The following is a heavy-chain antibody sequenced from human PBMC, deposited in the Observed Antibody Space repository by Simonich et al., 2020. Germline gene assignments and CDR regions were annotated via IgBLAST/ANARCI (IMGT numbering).Heavy chain of an antibody. CDR1: GYTFTGYY. D-gene: IGHD1-26*01. J-gene: IGHJ6*03. CDR2: INPNSGGT. V-gene: IGHV1-2*02. Sequence: QVQLVQSGAEVKKPGASVKVSCKASGYTFTGYYMHWVRQAPGQGLEWMGWINPNSGGTNYAQKFQGRVTMTRETSISTAYMELSRLRSDDTAVYYCARDLRGSYYYYYYMDVWGKGTTVTVSS. CDR3: ARDLRGSYYYYYYMDV.